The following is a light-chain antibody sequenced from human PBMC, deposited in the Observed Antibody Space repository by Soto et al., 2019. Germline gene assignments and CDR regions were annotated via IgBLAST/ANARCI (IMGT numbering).Light chain of an antibody. J-gene: IGKJ5*01. V-gene: IGKV1-5*03. CDR2: KAS. CDR1: QSISSW. CDR3: QQYSSSPIT. Sequence: VQMAQSPSTLSASVGDRVPITFRASQSISSWLAWYQQKPGKAPKLLIYKASTLESGVPSRFSGSGSGTDFTLTISSLQPEDFAVYYCQQYSSSPITFGQGTRLEVK.